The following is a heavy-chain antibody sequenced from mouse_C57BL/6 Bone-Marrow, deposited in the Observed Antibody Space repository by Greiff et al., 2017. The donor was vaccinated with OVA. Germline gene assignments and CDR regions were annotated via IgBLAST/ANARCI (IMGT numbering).Heavy chain of an antibody. V-gene: IGHV1-81*01. Sequence: VQRVESGAELARPGASVKLSCKASGYTFTSYGISWVKQRTGQGLEWIGEIYPRSGNTYYNEKFKGKATLTADKSSSTAYMELRSLTSEDSAVYFCARSGGNYAMDYWGQGTSVTVSS. CDR3: ARSGGNYAMDY. J-gene: IGHJ4*01. CDR2: IYPRSGNT. CDR1: GYTFTSYG.